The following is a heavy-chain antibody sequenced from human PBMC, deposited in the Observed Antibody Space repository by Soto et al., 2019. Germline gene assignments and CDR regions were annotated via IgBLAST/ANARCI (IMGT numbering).Heavy chain of an antibody. Sequence: QVQLVESGGGVVQPGRSLRLSCAASGFTFSSYAMHWVRQAPGKGLEWVAVIWYDGSNKYYADSVKGRFTISRDNSKNTLYLQMNSLRAEDTAVYYCARDSWRRIAVADYYYGMDVWGQGTTVTVSS. CDR2: IWYDGSNK. CDR3: ARDSWRRIAVADYYYGMDV. D-gene: IGHD6-19*01. CDR1: GFTFSSYA. V-gene: IGHV3-33*01. J-gene: IGHJ6*02.